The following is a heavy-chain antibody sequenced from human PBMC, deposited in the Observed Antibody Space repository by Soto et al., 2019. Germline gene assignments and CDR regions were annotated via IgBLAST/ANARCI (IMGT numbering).Heavy chain of an antibody. CDR3: ARDKGYFDWLLWSFDY. V-gene: IGHV3-11*01. J-gene: IGHJ4*02. Sequence: GGSLRLSCAASGFTFSDYYMSWIRQAPGKGLEWVSYISSSGSTIYYADSVKGRFTISRDNAKNSLYLQMNSLRAEDTAVYYCARDKGYFDWLLWSFDYWGQGTLVTVSS. CDR1: GFTFSDYY. CDR2: ISSSGSTI. D-gene: IGHD3-9*01.